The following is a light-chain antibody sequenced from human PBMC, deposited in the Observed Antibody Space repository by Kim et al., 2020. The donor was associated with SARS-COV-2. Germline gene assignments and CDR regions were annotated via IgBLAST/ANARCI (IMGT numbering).Light chain of an antibody. CDR3: QAWDISNVF. CDR1: KLGDKN. Sequence: SYELTQPPSVSVSPGQTASITCSGDKLGDKNVFWYQQKPGQSPVLVLYEDTKRPSGIPERFSGSNSGNTATLTISGTQAMDEADYYCQAWDISNVFFGGGTQRPS. V-gene: IGLV3-1*01. J-gene: IGLJ2*01. CDR2: EDT.